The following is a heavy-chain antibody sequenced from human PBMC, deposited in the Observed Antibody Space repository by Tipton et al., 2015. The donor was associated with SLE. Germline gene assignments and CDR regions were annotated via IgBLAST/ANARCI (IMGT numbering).Heavy chain of an antibody. CDR3: ARVRGXTFDX. Sequence: LSLTCTVSGGSISSHYWSWVRQAPGKGLEWVSYIXSSSSTIYYADSVKGRFTISRDNAKNTLYLQMNSLRAEDTAVYYCARVRGXTFDXWGQGTLVT. J-gene: IGHJ4*02. V-gene: IGHV3-48*04. CDR1: GGSISSHY. D-gene: IGHD3-10*01. CDR2: IXSSSSTI.